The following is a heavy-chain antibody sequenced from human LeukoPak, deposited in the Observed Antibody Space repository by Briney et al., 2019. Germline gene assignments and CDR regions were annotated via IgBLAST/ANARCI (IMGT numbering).Heavy chain of an antibody. J-gene: IGHJ4*02. D-gene: IGHD6-13*01. CDR2: IRYDGSEK. CDR3: ARGGSSTLSH. V-gene: IGHV3-30*02. Sequence: GGSLRLSCAVSGFTFSRYGMHWVRQAPGKGLEWVAFIRYDGSEKSYVDSVKGRFTISRDNAKNSLYLQMNSLRAEDTAVYYCARGGSSTLSHWGQGTLVTVSS. CDR1: GFTFSRYG.